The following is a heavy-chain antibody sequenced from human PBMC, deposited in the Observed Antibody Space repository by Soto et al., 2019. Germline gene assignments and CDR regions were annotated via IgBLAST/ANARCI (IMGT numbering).Heavy chain of an antibody. CDR1: GGSFSGYY. CDR2: INHSGST. J-gene: IGHJ4*02. Sequence: QVQLQQWGAGLLKPSETLSLTCAVYGGSFSGYYWSWIRQPPGKGLEWIGEINHSGSTNYNPSLKSRVTISVDPSKNQFSLKLSSVTAADTAVYYCASIPAYYYDSSGYYPLRYWGQGTLVTVSS. V-gene: IGHV4-34*01. CDR3: ASIPAYYYDSSGYYPLRY. D-gene: IGHD3-22*01.